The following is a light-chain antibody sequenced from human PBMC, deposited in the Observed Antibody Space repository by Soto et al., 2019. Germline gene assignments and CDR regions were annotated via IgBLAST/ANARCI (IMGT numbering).Light chain of an antibody. CDR2: SNN. J-gene: IGLJ3*02. V-gene: IGLV1-44*01. CDR1: SSNVGSNS. CDR3: AAWDDSLNGWV. Sequence: QSVLTQPPSASGAPGQRVIVSCSGGSSNVGSNSVNWYQQLPGSAPKLLIFSNNQRPSGVPDRFSGSKSGTSASLAISGLQSEDEADYYCAAWDDSLNGWVFGGGTKLTVL.